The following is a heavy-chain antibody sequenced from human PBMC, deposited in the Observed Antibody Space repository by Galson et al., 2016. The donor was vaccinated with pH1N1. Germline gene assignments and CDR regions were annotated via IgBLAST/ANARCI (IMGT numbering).Heavy chain of an antibody. D-gene: IGHD3-10*01. CDR1: GGTLSNSA. J-gene: IGHJ6*02. V-gene: IGHV1-69*06. Sequence: SVKVSCKASGGTLSNSAVSWVRQAPGQGLEWMGGISPIFGSINYAQRFQGRVTITADIFANTAYVELSSLRSEDTAIHYCATAGPLVREILYFSYAMDVWGQGTTVTVSS. CDR2: ISPIFGSI. CDR3: ATAGPLVREILYFSYAMDV.